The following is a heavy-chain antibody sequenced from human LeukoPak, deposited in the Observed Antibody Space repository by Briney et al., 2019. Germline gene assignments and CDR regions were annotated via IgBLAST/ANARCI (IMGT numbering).Heavy chain of an antibody. Sequence: PSQTLSLTCTVSGGSISSGSYYWSWTRQPAGKGLEWIGRIYTSGSINYNPSLKSRVTISIDTSKNQFSLKLSSVTAADTAVYYRAKARSVGYFDYWGQGTLVTVSS. V-gene: IGHV4-61*02. CDR1: GGSISSGSYY. J-gene: IGHJ4*02. CDR3: AKARSVGYFDY. CDR2: IYTSGSI.